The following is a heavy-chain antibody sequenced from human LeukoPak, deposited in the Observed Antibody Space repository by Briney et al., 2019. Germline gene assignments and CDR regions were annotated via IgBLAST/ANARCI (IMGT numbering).Heavy chain of an antibody. D-gene: IGHD5-24*01. CDR1: GGSFIGFH. J-gene: IGHJ3*02. CDR2: INHSGST. CDR3: ASAEKRWLQFIDAFDI. V-gene: IGHV4-34*01. Sequence: PSETLSLTCAVYGGSFIGFHWNWIRQAPGKGLEWIGDINHSGSTNYNASLTSRVTISVDTSKNQFSLKLSSVTAADTAVYYCASAEKRWLQFIDAFDIWGQGTMVTVSS.